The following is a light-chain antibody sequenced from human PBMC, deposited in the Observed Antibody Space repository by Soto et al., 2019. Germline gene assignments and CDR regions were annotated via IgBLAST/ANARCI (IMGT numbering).Light chain of an antibody. CDR3: SSYTSSSTYVV. CDR2: DVI. J-gene: IGLJ2*01. CDR1: SSDVGGYNY. V-gene: IGLV2-14*03. Sequence: QSVLTQPASVSGSPGQSITISCTGTSSDVGGYNYVSGYQQHPGKAPKLMIYDVINRPSGVSNRFSGSKSGNSASLTISGLQAEVEADYYCSSYTSSSTYVVFGGGTKVTVL.